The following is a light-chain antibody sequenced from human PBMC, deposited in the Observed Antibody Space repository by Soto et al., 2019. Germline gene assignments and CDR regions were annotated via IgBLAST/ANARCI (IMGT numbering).Light chain of an antibody. V-gene: IGKV1-9*01. CDR3: QQLNSYLTIT. CDR1: QGISSY. Sequence: IQLTQSPSSLSASLGDRVTITCLASQGISSYLAWYQQKPGKAPKLLIYAASTLQSGVPSRFSGSGSGTDFTLTISSLQPEDFATYYCQQLNSYLTITFGQGTRLET. J-gene: IGKJ5*01. CDR2: AAS.